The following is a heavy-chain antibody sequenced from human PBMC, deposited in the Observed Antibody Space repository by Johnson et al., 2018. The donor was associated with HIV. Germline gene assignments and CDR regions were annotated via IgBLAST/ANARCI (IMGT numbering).Heavy chain of an antibody. CDR2: ISYDGNNK. CDR1: GFTFSSYA. V-gene: IGHV3-30*14. Sequence: VQLVESGGGVVQPGRSLRLSCAASGFTFSSYAMYWVRQAPGKGLEWVAVISYDGNNKYYTDSVKGRFTISRDNSKNTLYLQMNSLRAEDTAVYYCARDHLRRSHAFDIWGQGTMVTVSS. D-gene: IGHD2-15*01. J-gene: IGHJ3*02. CDR3: ARDHLRRSHAFDI.